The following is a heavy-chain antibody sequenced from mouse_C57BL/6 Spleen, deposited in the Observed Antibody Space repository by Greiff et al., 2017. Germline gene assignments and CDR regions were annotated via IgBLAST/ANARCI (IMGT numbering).Heavy chain of an antibody. CDR2: INPSTGGT. CDR1: GYSFTGYY. J-gene: IGHJ1*03. V-gene: IGHV1-42*01. CDR3: ARGDKDWYFDV. Sequence: VQLQQSGPELVKPGASVKISCKASGYSFTGYYMNWVKQSPEKSLEWIGEINPSTGGTTYNQKFKAKATLTVDKSSSTAYMQLKSLTSEDSAVYYCARGDKDWYFDVWGTGTTVTVSS. D-gene: IGHD3-3*01.